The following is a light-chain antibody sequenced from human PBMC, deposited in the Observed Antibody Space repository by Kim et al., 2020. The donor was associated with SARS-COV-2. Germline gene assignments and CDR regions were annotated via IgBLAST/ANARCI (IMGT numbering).Light chain of an antibody. J-gene: IGLJ3*02. CDR2: GSS. CDR1: SSNIGSNT. V-gene: IGLV1-44*01. CDR3: AAWDDSVNGVV. Sequence: GQRVTISCSGSSSNIGSNTVDWYQQLPRSAPNLLISGSSQRPSGVPDGFSGSQSGTSASLAISGLQSEDEADYHCAAWDDSVNGVVFGGGTQLTVL.